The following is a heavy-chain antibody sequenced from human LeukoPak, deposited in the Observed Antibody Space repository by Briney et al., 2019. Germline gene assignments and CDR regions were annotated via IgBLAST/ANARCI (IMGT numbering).Heavy chain of an antibody. V-gene: IGHV1-69*05. J-gene: IGHJ4*02. CDR3: AIRGDCYGSGSYYNDNDY. Sequence: SVKVSCKASGGTFSSYAISWVRQAPGQGLEWMGGIIPIFGTANYAQKFQGRVTITTDESTSTAYMELSSLRSEDTAVYYCAIRGDCYGSGSYYNDNDYWGQGTLVTVSS. D-gene: IGHD3-10*01. CDR1: GGTFSSYA. CDR2: IIPIFGTA.